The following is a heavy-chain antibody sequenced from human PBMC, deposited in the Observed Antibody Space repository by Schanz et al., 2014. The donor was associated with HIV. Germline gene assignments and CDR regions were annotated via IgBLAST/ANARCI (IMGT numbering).Heavy chain of an antibody. CDR1: GYTFTSYY. V-gene: IGHV1-46*04. Sequence: QVYLAQSGAEVKKPGSSVKVSCKASGYTFTSYYMHWVRQAPGQGLEWMGMINPSGAGTTYARKLQGRVTMTRDTSTSTVYMQLSSLRSDDTAVYFCARDFNIGDQYYFDHWGQGTLVTVSS. CDR2: INPSGAGT. CDR3: ARDFNIGDQYYFDH. D-gene: IGHD2-21*02. J-gene: IGHJ4*02.